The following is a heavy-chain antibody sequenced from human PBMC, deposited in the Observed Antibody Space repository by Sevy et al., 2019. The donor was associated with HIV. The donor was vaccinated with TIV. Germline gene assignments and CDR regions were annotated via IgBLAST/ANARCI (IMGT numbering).Heavy chain of an antibody. D-gene: IGHD6-25*01. J-gene: IGHJ4*02. CDR2: IYISGDT. CDR1: GGSISSGRNY. Sequence: SETLSLTCTVSGGSISSGRNYWNWIRQPAGKGLEWVGRIYISGDTNSNPSLKSRVTISLDTFKKQFSLKLTSVTAADTAVYYCARDGSSGIQWFDYWGQGILVTVSS. V-gene: IGHV4-61*02. CDR3: ARDGSSGIQWFDY.